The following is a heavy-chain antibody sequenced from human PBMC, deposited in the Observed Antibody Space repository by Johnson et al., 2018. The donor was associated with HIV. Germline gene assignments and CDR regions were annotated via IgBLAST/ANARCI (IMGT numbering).Heavy chain of an antibody. CDR2: VNWDGDST. CDR3: AKPPFYAFDI. CDR1: RFTFDDYA. Sequence: VQLVESGGVVVHPGGSLRLSCETSRFTFDDYAMHWVRQAPGKGLEWVSLVNWDGDSTYYADSVKGRFTISIDNSKNSLYLQMNSLRPEDTGLYYCAKPPFYAFDIWGQGTMVTVSS. V-gene: IGHV3-43D*03. J-gene: IGHJ3*02.